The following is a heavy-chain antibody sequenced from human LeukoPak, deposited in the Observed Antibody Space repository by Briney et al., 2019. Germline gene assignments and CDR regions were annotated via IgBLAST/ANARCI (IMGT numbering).Heavy chain of an antibody. Sequence: PGRSLRLSCAASGXTFSSYGIHWVRQAPGKGLEWVAVIWYDGSNKYYADSVKGRFTISRDNSKNTLYLQMNSLRAEDTAVYYCARDPPHYDFWSGYLDRGAFDIWGQGTMVTVSS. V-gene: IGHV3-33*01. J-gene: IGHJ3*02. CDR1: GXTFSSYG. D-gene: IGHD3-3*01. CDR2: IWYDGSNK. CDR3: ARDPPHYDFWSGYLDRGAFDI.